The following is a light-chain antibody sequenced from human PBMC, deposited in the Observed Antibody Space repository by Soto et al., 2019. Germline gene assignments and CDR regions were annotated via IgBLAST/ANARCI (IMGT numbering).Light chain of an antibody. CDR3: CSFAGRVFV. CDR1: SSDVGGFHH. J-gene: IGLJ1*01. V-gene: IGLV2-11*01. CDR2: DVN. Sequence: QSALTQPRSVSGSPGQSVTVSCTGTSSDVGGFHHVTWYQQHPGKAPKFIISDVNKRPSGVPDRFSGSKSGNTASLTISGLQAEDEADYYCCSFAGRVFVFGTGTKLTVL.